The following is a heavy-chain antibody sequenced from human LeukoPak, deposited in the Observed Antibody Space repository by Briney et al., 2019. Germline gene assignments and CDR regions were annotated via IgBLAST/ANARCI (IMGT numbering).Heavy chain of an antibody. V-gene: IGHV4-4*09. CDR3: ARLYCSTSCYTLWFDP. J-gene: IGHJ5*02. D-gene: IGHD2-2*02. CDR2: IYTSGST. CDR1: GGSISSYY. Sequence: PSETLSLTCTVSGGSISSYYWSWIRQPPGKGLEWIGYIYTSGSTNYNPSLKSRVTISVDTSKNQFSLKLSSVTAADTAVYYCARLYCSTSCYTLWFDPWGQGTLVTVSS.